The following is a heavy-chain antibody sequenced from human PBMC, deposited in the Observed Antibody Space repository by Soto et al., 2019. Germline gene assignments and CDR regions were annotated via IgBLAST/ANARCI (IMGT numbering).Heavy chain of an antibody. D-gene: IGHD6-19*01. CDR2: IKQDGSEK. CDR1: GFTFSSYW. V-gene: IGHV3-7*05. J-gene: IGHJ6*02. CDR3: ARDRIAGAGTYYYGMDV. Sequence: GGSLRLSCAASGFTFSSYWMSWVRQAPGKGLEWVANIKQDGSEKYYVDSVKGRFTISRDNAKNSLYLQMNSLRAEDTAVYYCARDRIAGAGTYYYGMDVWGQGTTVTVSS.